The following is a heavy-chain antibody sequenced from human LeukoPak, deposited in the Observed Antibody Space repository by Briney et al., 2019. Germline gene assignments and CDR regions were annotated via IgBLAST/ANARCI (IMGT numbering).Heavy chain of an antibody. D-gene: IGHD6-19*01. CDR2: ISGSGGST. CDR3: AKLSGWYDYYHMDV. J-gene: IGHJ6*02. V-gene: IGHV3-23*01. CDR1: GFTFSSYA. Sequence: GGSLRLSCAASGFTFSSYAMSWVRQAPGKGLEWVSVISGSGGSTYYADSVKGRFTISRDNSKNTLYLQMNSLRAEDTAVYYCAKLSGWYDYYHMDVWGQGTTVTVPS.